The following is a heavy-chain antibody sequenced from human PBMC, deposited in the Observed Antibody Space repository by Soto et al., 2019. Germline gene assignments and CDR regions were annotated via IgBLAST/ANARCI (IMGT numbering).Heavy chain of an antibody. CDR1: GGSISSYY. CDR2: IYYSGST. Sequence: PSETLSLTCTVSGGSISSYYWSWIRQPPGKGLEWIGYIYYSGSTNYNPSLKSRVTISVDTSKNQFSLKLSSVTAADTAVYYCARGPSYCGGDCYSNYYYYGMDVWGQGTTVTVS. D-gene: IGHD2-21*02. V-gene: IGHV4-59*01. CDR3: ARGPSYCGGDCYSNYYYYGMDV. J-gene: IGHJ6*02.